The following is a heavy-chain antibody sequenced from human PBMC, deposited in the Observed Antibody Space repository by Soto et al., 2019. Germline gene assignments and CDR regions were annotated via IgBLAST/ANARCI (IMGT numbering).Heavy chain of an antibody. CDR3: AKSLGFAPHFGR. Sequence: GGSLRLSCAASGFTFSSYGMHWVRQAPGKGLEWVAVISYDGSNKYYADSVKGRFTISRDNSKNTLYLQMNSLRAEDTAVYYCAKSLGFAPHFGRWGQGILVTVPS. CDR2: ISYDGSNK. CDR1: GFTFSSYG. V-gene: IGHV3-30*18. J-gene: IGHJ4*02. D-gene: IGHD3-3*01.